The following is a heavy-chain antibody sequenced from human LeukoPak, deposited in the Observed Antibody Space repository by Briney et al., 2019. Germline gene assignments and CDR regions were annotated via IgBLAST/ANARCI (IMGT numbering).Heavy chain of an antibody. CDR1: GGSISNYY. V-gene: IGHV4-4*07. D-gene: IGHD2-15*01. CDR3: AREGGTIAVPYYFDF. Sequence: PSETLSLTCSVSGGSISNYYWSWIRQPAGKGLDWIGRISTSGSTNYKPSLRSRVTISMDASKDQFSLRLSSVTAADTAVYYCAREGGTIAVPYYFDFWGPGILVTVSS. J-gene: IGHJ4*02. CDR2: ISTSGST.